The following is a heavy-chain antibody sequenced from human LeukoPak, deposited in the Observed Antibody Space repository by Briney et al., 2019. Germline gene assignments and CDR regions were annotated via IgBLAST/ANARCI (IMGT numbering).Heavy chain of an antibody. D-gene: IGHD2-15*01. J-gene: IGHJ6*02. CDR3: ARGSIVVALYYYYYGMDV. V-gene: IGHV4-34*01. Sequence: SETLSLTCAVYGGSFSGYYWSWIRQPPGKGLEWIGEINHSGSTNYNPSLKSRVTISVDTSKNQFSLKLSSVTAADTAAYYCARGSIVVALYYYYYGMDVWGQGTTVTVSS. CDR2: INHSGST. CDR1: GGSFSGYY.